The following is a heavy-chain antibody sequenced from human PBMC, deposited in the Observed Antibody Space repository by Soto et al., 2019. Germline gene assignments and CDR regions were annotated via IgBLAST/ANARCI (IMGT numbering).Heavy chain of an antibody. V-gene: IGHV3-7*01. Sequence: EVQLVESGGGLVQPGGSLRLSCVASGFTFSTYWMTWVRQAPGKGLEWVANIKPDGSEKYYVDSVKGRFTISRDNAKRSVYLQMDSLRAEDTARYYCAVRYTDYWGQGALVTVSS. CDR1: GFTFSTYW. J-gene: IGHJ4*02. D-gene: IGHD2-2*02. CDR3: AVRYTDY. CDR2: IKPDGSEK.